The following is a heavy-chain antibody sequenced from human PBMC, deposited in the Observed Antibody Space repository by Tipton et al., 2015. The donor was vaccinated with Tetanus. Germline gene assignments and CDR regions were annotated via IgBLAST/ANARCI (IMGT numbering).Heavy chain of an antibody. CDR2: VYYNGNT. Sequence: TLSLTCTVSGGSISGSYWNWIRQPPGKGLEWIGYVYYNGNTHYNPALKSRVTISVDTSKNQFSLKLSSVTAADTAIYYCAREVPAAGHFDSRGQGTLVTVSS. J-gene: IGHJ4*02. CDR3: AREVPAAGHFDS. V-gene: IGHV4-59*01. CDR1: GGSISGSY. D-gene: IGHD2-2*01.